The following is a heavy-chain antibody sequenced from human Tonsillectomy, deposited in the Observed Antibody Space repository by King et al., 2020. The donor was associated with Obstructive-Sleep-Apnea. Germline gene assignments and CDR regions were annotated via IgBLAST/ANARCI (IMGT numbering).Heavy chain of an antibody. Sequence: VQLVESGGGLVQPGGSLRLSCAASGFTFSTYWMHWVRQAPGKGLMWVSRIDSDGSNTTHAESVKGRFTIARDNAKNTLYLQMNRLRAEDTAVYYCARGKDIDWGQGTLVTVSS. D-gene: IGHD2-15*01. V-gene: IGHV3-74*01. CDR2: IDSDGSNT. CDR1: GFTFSTYW. J-gene: IGHJ4*02. CDR3: ARGKDID.